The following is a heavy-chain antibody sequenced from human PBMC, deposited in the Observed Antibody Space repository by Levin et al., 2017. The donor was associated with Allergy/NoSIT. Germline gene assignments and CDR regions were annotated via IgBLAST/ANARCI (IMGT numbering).Heavy chain of an antibody. J-gene: IGHJ4*02. V-gene: IGHV1-46*01. CDR1: GYTFTNYY. Sequence: ASVKVSCKASGYTFTNYYMHWVRQAPGQGLEWMGRINPSSGDTSYAQRLQGRVTLTRDTSTSTVYMELGSLRSDDTAVYFYARVGDFGVGPIDYWGQGTLVTVSS. CDR3: ARVGDFGVGPIDY. CDR2: INPSSGDT. D-gene: IGHD3-3*01.